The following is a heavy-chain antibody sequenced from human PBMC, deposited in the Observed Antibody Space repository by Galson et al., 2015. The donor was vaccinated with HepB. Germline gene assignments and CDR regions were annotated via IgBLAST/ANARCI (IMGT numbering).Heavy chain of an antibody. J-gene: IGHJ4*02. D-gene: IGHD2-8*01. CDR3: ARSSVVMVSVEDYFDY. Sequence: SLRLSCAGSGFKFYKVWMNWVRQAPGKGLEWVGRIKTKADGETTDYAAPVKDRFAISRDDSTKTVYLQMNSLRAEDTAVYYCARSSVVMVSVEDYFDYWGQGTLVSVSS. CDR2: IKTKADGETT. V-gene: IGHV3-15*01. CDR1: GFKFYKVW.